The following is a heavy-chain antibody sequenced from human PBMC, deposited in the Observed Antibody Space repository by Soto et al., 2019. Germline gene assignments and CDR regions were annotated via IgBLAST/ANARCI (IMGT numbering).Heavy chain of an antibody. Sequence: EAQLLESGGGFVEPGGSLRVSCAVSGFTFGDYGMSWVRQAPGKGLGWVSGIGGRGVSTYYADSVRGRFTISRDNSKNTLFLQMSSLRVEDTAVYYCAKELTKSYHVGYHYGMDVWGQGTTVTVSS. CDR2: IGGRGVST. D-gene: IGHD2-8*01. J-gene: IGHJ6*02. CDR1: GFTFGDYG. CDR3: AKELTKSYHVGYHYGMDV. V-gene: IGHV3-23*01.